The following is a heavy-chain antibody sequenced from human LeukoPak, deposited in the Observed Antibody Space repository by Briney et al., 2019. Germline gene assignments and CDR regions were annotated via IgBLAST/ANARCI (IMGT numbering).Heavy chain of an antibody. CDR2: IGGGGDST. V-gene: IGHV3-23*01. CDR1: GFAFSSYA. D-gene: IGHD3-10*02. Sequence: GGSLRLSCAASGFAFSSYAMNWVRQAPGKGLEWVSVIGGGGDSTYYADSVKGRFTISRDNSKNTLYLQMNSLRAEDTAIYYCAKDVRGYNRPIDHWGQGTLVTVSS. J-gene: IGHJ4*02. CDR3: AKDVRGYNRPIDH.